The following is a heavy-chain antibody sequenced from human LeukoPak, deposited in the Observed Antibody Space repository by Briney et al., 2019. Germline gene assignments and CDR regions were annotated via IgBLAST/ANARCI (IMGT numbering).Heavy chain of an antibody. D-gene: IGHD3-22*01. J-gene: IGHJ3*02. Sequence: PGGSLRLSCAASGFTFSSYEMNWVRQAPGKGLEWVSDMSSRGTTTFYAESVKGRFTISRDNGKNSLYLQMNSLRVEDTAVYYCARASYDSSNYYPEGAFDIWGQGTMVTVSS. CDR3: ARASYDSSNYYPEGAFDI. V-gene: IGHV3-48*03. CDR1: GFTFSSYE. CDR2: MSSRGTTT.